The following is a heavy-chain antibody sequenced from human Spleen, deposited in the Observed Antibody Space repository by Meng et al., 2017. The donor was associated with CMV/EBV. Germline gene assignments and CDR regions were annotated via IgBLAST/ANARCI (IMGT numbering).Heavy chain of an antibody. CDR3: ARGLYYGSGSYYSY. V-gene: IGHV4-4*02. CDR2: IYHSGIT. Sequence: GSLRLSCAVSGGSISSRNWWSWVRQPPGKGLEWIGEIYHSGITNYSPSLKSRVILSIDKSKNQFSLKLSSVTAADTAVYYCARGLYYGSGSYYSYWGQGTPVTVSS. J-gene: IGHJ4*02. CDR1: GGSISSRNW. D-gene: IGHD3-10*01.